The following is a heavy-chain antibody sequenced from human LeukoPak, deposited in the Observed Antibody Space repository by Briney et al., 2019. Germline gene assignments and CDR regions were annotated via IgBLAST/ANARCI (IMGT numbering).Heavy chain of an antibody. J-gene: IGHJ4*02. CDR3: ATHEQI. V-gene: IGHV3-7*02. Sequence: PGGSLRLSCAASGFTFRRYWMSWARQASGKGLEWVANIKQDGSEKYYVDSVKGRFTISRDNSKNTLYLQMNSLRAEDTAVYYCATHEQIWGQGTLVTVSS. CDR1: GFTFRRYW. CDR2: IKQDGSEK.